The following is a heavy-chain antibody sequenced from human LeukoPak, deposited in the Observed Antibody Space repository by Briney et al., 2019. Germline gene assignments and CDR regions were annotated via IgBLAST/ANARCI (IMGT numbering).Heavy chain of an antibody. J-gene: IGHJ4*02. CDR1: GGSFSGYY. Sequence: SSETLSLTCAVYGGSFSGYYGSWIRQPPGKGLEWIGEINHSGSTNYNPSLKSRVTISVGTSKNQFSLKLSSVTAADTAVYYCARGLDYYGSGSQGYYFDYWGQGTLVTVSS. V-gene: IGHV4-34*01. D-gene: IGHD3-10*01. CDR2: INHSGST. CDR3: ARGLDYYGSGSQGYYFDY.